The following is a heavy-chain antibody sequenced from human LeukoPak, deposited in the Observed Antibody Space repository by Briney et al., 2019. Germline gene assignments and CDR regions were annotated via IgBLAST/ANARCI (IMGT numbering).Heavy chain of an antibody. CDR1: VYTFTGYY. CDR3: ARDTYDIGASDY. D-gene: IGHD3-22*01. CDR2: INPNSGGT. V-gene: IGHV1-2*02. Sequence: ASVKVSCKASVYTFTGYYMHWVRQAPGQGLEWMGWINPNSGGTNYAQKFQGRVTMTRDTSMSTAYMELSRLRSDDTAVYYCARDTYDIGASDYWGQGTLATVSS. J-gene: IGHJ4*02.